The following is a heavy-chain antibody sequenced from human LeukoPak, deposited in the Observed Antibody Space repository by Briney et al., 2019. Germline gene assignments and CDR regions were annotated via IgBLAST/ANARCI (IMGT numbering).Heavy chain of an antibody. J-gene: IGHJ4*02. CDR1: GFTFSDYE. D-gene: IGHD3-10*02. CDR2: ISTSGSTT. CDR3: ARGALHVFDY. Sequence: PGGSLRLSCAASGFTFSDYEINWVRQAPGKGLEWVSCISTSGSTTYYADSVKGRFTISRDNAKNSLFLQMNTLTAEDTAVYYCARGALHVFDYWGQGTQVTVSS. V-gene: IGHV3-48*03.